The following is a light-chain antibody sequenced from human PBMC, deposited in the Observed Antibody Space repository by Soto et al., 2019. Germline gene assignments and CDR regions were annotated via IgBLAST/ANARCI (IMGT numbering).Light chain of an antibody. CDR2: DVN. CDR3: SSYTSSSTLWV. Sequence: QSALTQPASVSGSPGQSITISCTGTSSDVGGYNYVSWYQQHPGKAPKLMIYDVNNRPSGVSNRFSGSKSGNTASLTISGLQAEDEADYYCSSYTSSSTLWVFGGGTQLTVL. V-gene: IGLV2-14*01. J-gene: IGLJ3*02. CDR1: SSDVGGYNY.